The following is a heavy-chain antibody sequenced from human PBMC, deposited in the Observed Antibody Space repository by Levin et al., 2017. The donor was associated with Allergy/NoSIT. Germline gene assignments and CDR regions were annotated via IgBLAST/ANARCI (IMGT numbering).Heavy chain of an antibody. V-gene: IGHV1-2*02. CDR1: GYTFTGYY. CDR2: INPNSGGT. J-gene: IGHJ6*02. CDR3: ARGIVVVPAGDYYYYGMDV. D-gene: IGHD2-2*01. Sequence: ASVKVSCKASGYTFTGYYMHWVRQAPGQGLEWMGWINPNSGGTNYAQKFQGRVTMTRDTSISTAYMELSRLRSDDTAVYYCARGIVVVPAGDYYYYGMDVWGQGTTVTVSS.